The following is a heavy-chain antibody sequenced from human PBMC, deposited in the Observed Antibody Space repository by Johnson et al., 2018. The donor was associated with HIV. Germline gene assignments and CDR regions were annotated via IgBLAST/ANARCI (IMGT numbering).Heavy chain of an antibody. J-gene: IGHJ3*02. CDR1: GFTFSSYA. V-gene: IGHV3-30-3*01. CDR3: ATYSSSWYKGGYAFDI. D-gene: IGHD6-13*01. Sequence: VESGGGVVQPGRSLRLSCAASGFTFSSYAMHWVRQAPGTGLAWVAFISYHGSNKYYADYVTGRFTLSQDNAKNSLYLQMNSLRAEDTAVYYCATYSSSWYKGGYAFDIWGQGTMVTVSS. CDR2: ISYHGSNK.